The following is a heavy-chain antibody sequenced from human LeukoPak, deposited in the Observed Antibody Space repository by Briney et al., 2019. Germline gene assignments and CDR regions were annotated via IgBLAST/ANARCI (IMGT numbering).Heavy chain of an antibody. CDR1: GYTLTELS. V-gene: IGHV1-24*01. J-gene: IGHJ4*02. Sequence: ASVKVSCKVSGYTLTELSMHWVRQAPGKGLEWMGGFDPEDGETIYAQKFQGRVTMTEDTSTDTAYMELSSLRSEDTAVYYCATALEKYYYDSSGYYYYYWGQGTLVTVSS. CDR3: ATALEKYYYDSSGYYYYY. D-gene: IGHD3-22*01. CDR2: FDPEDGET.